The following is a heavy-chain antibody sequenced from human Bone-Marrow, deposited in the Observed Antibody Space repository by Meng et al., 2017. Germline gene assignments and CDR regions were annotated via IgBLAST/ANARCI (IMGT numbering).Heavy chain of an antibody. J-gene: IGHJ4*02. CDR2: ISYDGSNK. D-gene: IGHD6-13*01. CDR3: ARDASWYAPFDY. Sequence: VRVVGSGGGVVQPGGSLRLSCAASGLTFSSYAMHWVRQAPGKGLEWVAVISYDGSNKYYADSVKGRFTISRDNSKNTLYLQMNSLRAEDTAVYYCARDASWYAPFDYWGQGTLVTVSS. V-gene: IGHV3-30*04. CDR1: GLTFSSYA.